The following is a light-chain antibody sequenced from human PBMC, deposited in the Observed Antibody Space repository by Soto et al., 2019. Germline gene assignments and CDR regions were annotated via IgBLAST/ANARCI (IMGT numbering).Light chain of an antibody. V-gene: IGKV1-17*01. Sequence: DIQMTQSPSSLSASVGDRVTITCRASQFIKNDLNWYQQKPGKAPKPRIYGASILQSGVPSRFSGSESGTEFNLTISSLHPEDCATYYCLQYNDYPKTFGQETNVEIK. CDR1: QFIKND. CDR3: LQYNDYPKT. J-gene: IGKJ1*01. CDR2: GAS.